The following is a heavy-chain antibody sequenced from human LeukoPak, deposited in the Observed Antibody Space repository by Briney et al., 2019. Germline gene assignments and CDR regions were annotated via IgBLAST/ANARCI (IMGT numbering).Heavy chain of an antibody. CDR2: IYSGDSET. CDR3: ERFRLPILDVFDY. J-gene: IGHJ4*02. D-gene: IGHD3-3*01. V-gene: IGHV5-51*01. CDR1: GYSFTNYW. Sequence: GESLQISCNGSGYSFTNYWIGWVRQMPGKGLEWMGIIYSGDSETRYSPSFQCQVTISADKSISTAYLQWSSLKASDTAIYYCERFRLPILDVFDYWGQPTIATDS.